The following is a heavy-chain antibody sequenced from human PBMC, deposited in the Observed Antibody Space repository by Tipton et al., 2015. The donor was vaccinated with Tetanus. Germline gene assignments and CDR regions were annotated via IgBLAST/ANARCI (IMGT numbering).Heavy chain of an antibody. J-gene: IGHJ6*02. CDR1: GDSVSSNSAA. CDR3: ARCSGGACYRGNHYYYGMDV. CDR2: TYYRSKWNN. V-gene: IGHV6-1*01. Sequence: LVKPTETLSLTCAISGDSVSSNSAAWNWIRQSPSRGLEWLGRTYYRSKWNNEYAVSVKSRLTINPDTSKNQVSLQLNSVTPDDTAVYYCARCSGGACYRGNHYYYGMDVWGQGTTVTVSS. D-gene: IGHD2-15*01.